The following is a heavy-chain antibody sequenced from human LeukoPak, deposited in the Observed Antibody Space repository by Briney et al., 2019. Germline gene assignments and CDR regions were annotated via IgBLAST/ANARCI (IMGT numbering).Heavy chain of an antibody. CDR3: ARNSSGIHFDY. D-gene: IGHD3-22*01. J-gene: IGHJ4*02. V-gene: IGHV4-38-2*01. CDR2: IYNSGST. Sequence: PSETLSLTCAVSGYSISNTHYWGRIRQPPGKGLEWIGSIYNSGSTHYNPSLKSRVTISVDTSMDQFSLKLSSVTAADTAVYYCARNSSGIHFDYWGRGTLVTVSS. CDR1: GYSISNTHY.